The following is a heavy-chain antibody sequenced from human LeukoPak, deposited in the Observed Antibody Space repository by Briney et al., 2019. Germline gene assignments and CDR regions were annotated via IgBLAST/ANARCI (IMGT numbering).Heavy chain of an antibody. V-gene: IGHV3-23*01. Sequence: GGSLRLSCAASGFSFRSHGMNWVRQAPGKGLEWVSGISPRGDITYYKDSVRGRFTISRDNFKNTVSLQLSSLRAEDTAMYYCAKDDDWGRFNHWGQGTLVTVSS. J-gene: IGHJ1*01. CDR1: GFSFRSHG. CDR2: ISPRGDIT. D-gene: IGHD3-16*01. CDR3: AKDDDWGRFNH.